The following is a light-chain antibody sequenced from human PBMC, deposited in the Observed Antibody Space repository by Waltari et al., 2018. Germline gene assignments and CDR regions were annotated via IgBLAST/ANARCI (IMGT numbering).Light chain of an antibody. Sequence: DIQMSQSPSSLSASVGERVTITCRASQGISTYLNWYQQKPGKAPKLLIYYSNSLASGVPSRFSGSGSGTEFTLTISSLQPEDFATYYCQQGNSFPFTLGPGTKLDSK. V-gene: IGKV1-17*01. CDR3: QQGNSFPFT. J-gene: IGKJ3*01. CDR1: QGISTY. CDR2: YSN.